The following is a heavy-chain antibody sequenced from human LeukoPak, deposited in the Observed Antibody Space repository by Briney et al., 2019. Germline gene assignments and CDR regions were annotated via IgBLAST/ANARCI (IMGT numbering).Heavy chain of an antibody. V-gene: IGHV3-48*03. J-gene: IGHJ6*02. D-gene: IGHD2-15*01. CDR1: GFTFSSYE. Sequence: GGSLRLSCAASGFTFSSYEMNWVRQAPGKGLEWVSYISSSGSTIYYADSVKGRFTISRDNAENSLYLQMNSLRAEDTAVYYCARVARDVVVVAATMDVWGQGTTVTVSS. CDR2: ISSSGSTI. CDR3: ARVARDVVVVAATMDV.